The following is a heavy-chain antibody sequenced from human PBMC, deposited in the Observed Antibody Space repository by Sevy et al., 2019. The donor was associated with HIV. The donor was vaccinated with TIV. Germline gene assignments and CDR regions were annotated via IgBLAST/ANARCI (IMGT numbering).Heavy chain of an antibody. CDR2: ISYDGSNK. J-gene: IGHJ3*02. V-gene: IGHV3-30-3*01. CDR1: GFTFSSYA. Sequence: GGSLRLSCAASGFTFSSYAMHWVRQAPGKGLEWVAVISYDGSNKYYADSVKGRFTISRDNSKNTLYLQMNSLRAEDTAVYYCARLPHSSGWYWGSWSAFDIWGQGTMVTVSS. CDR3: ARLPHSSGWYWGSWSAFDI. D-gene: IGHD6-19*01.